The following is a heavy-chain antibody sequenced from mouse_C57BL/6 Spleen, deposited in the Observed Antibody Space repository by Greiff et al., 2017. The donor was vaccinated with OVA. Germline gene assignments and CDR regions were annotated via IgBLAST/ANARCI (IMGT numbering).Heavy chain of an antibody. Sequence: EVKLLESGEGLVKPGGSLKLSCASSGFTFSSYAMPWVRQTPENRLEWVAYITSGGDYIYYAATVKGRFTISRDNARNTLYLQMSSLKSEDTAMYYCTRDPWDYWGQGTSVTVSS. CDR2: ITSGGDYI. CDR3: TRDPWDY. V-gene: IGHV5-9-1*02. J-gene: IGHJ4*01. CDR1: GFTFSSYA.